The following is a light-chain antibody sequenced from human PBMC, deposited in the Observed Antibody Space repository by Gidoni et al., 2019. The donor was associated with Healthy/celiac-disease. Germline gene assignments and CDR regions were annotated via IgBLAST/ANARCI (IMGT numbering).Light chain of an antibody. CDR2: AES. Sequence: DIQMTQSPSSLSASVGDRVTITCRASQSISSYLNLYQQKPGKAPKLLIYAESSLQSGVPSRFSGSGSGTDFTLTISSLQPEDFATYYWQQSYSTPPTFGGGTKVEIK. CDR1: QSISSY. J-gene: IGKJ4*01. V-gene: IGKV1-39*01. CDR3: QQSYSTPPT.